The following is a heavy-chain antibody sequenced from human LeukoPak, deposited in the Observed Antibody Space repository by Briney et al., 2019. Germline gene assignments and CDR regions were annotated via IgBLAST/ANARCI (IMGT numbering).Heavy chain of an antibody. Sequence: SETLSLTCTVSGGSISSYYWSWIRQPPGKGLEWIGYIYYSGSTNYNPSLKSRVTISVDTSKNQFSLKPSSVTAADTAVYYCARAGRLLFTKLLDYWGQGTLVTVSS. CDR2: IYYSGST. V-gene: IGHV4-59*01. D-gene: IGHD2-21*01. CDR1: GGSISSYY. J-gene: IGHJ4*02. CDR3: ARAGRLLFTKLLDY.